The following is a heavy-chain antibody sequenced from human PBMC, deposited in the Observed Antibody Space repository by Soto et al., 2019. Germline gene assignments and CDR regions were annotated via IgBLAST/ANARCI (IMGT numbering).Heavy chain of an antibody. Sequence: SETLSLTCAVYGGSFSGYSWSWIRQPPGKGLEWMWFIYNRGSTYYNSSLKSRVTISVDRSKNHFFLNLTSVTAADTAVYYCATYRKFFQIWGQGTKVTVSS. V-gene: IGHV4-30-2*01. CDR2: IYNRGST. CDR3: ATYRKFFQI. CDR1: GGSFSGYS. J-gene: IGHJ3*02.